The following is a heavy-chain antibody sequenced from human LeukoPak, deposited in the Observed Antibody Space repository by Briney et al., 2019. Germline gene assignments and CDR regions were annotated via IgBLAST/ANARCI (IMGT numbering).Heavy chain of an antibody. D-gene: IGHD3-3*01. Sequence: SETLSLTCTVSGGSISSSSYYWSWIRQPPGKGLEWIGYIYYSGSTNYNPSLESRVTISVDTSKNQFSLRLSSVTAADTAVYFCASKSERFLETGAFDIWGQGTMASVSS. CDR2: IYYSGST. J-gene: IGHJ3*02. CDR3: ASKSERFLETGAFDI. CDR1: GGSISSSSYY. V-gene: IGHV4-61*01.